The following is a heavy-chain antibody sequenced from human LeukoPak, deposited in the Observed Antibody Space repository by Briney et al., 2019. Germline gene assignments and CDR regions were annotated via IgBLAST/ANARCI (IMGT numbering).Heavy chain of an antibody. V-gene: IGHV1-2*02. J-gene: IGHJ4*02. CDR1: GYTFTGYY. D-gene: IGHD6-13*01. CDR3: ASYTRGYSSSWYWDY. Sequence: ASVKVSCKASGYTFTGYYMHWVRQAPGQGLEWMGWVNPNSGGTNYAQKFQGRVTMTRNTSISTAYMELSRLRSDDTAVYYCASYTRGYSSSWYWDYWGQGTLVTVSS. CDR2: VNPNSGGT.